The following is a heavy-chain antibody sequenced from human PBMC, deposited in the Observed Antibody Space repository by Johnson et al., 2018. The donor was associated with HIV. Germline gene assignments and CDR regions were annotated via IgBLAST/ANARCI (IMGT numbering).Heavy chain of an antibody. CDR1: GFAVSGYY. Sequence: VQLVESGGDVVRPGGSLRLSCVASGFAVSGYYMSWVRQAPGKGLEWVSVLFSGDTTYYADSVNGRFTISRDNAKNTVYLHMNSLRGKDTAVYHCARDCGADCYYSNDAFDVWGQGAMVIVSS. J-gene: IGHJ3*01. CDR3: ARDCGADCYYSNDAFDV. CDR2: LFSGDTT. V-gene: IGHV3-66*01. D-gene: IGHD2-21*02.